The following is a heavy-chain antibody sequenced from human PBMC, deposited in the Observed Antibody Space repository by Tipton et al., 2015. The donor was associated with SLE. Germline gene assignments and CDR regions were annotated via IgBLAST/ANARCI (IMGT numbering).Heavy chain of an antibody. V-gene: IGHV3-23*01. D-gene: IGHD1-14*01. CDR3: AKDPGGDTESDYFDY. Sequence: SLRLSCAASGFTFSSYGMHWVRQAPGKGLEWVSAISGSGGSTYYADSVKGRFTISRDNSKNTLYLQMNSLRAEGTAVYYCAKDPGGDTESDYFDYWGQRNLVTASS. J-gene: IGHJ4*02. CDR2: ISGSGGST. CDR1: GFTFSSYG.